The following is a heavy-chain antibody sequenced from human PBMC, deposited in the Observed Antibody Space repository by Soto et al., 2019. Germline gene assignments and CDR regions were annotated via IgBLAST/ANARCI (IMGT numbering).Heavy chain of an antibody. V-gene: IGHV3-11*01. Sequence: QVQLVESGGRLVKPGGSLRLSCAASGFTFSDYYMSWIRQAPGKGLEWVSYISSSGSRIYYADSVKGRFTISRDNAQNSLYLQMNSLRDEDTAVYYCTRREYQLSDGMDVWGQGTTVTVSS. D-gene: IGHD2-2*01. CDR1: GFTFSDYY. CDR3: TRREYQLSDGMDV. CDR2: ISSSGSRI. J-gene: IGHJ6*02.